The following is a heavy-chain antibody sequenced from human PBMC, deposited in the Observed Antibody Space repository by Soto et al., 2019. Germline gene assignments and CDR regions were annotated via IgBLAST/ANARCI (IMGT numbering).Heavy chain of an antibody. Sequence: QVQLVQSGAEVKKPGSSVKVSCKASGGTFGSHGVAWVRQAPGQGLEWMGGFIAMLGTPTYAKKVQGRATINADESLTSSYLDLRSLRSEDSAVYFCARGAMAKFDYWGQGTVVTVSS. CDR1: GGTFGSHG. D-gene: IGHD5-18*01. CDR2: FIAMLGTP. CDR3: ARGAMAKFDY. V-gene: IGHV1-69*01. J-gene: IGHJ4*02.